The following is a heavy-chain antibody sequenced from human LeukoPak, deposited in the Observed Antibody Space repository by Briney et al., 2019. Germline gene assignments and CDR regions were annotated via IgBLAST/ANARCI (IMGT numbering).Heavy chain of an antibody. Sequence: GRSLRLSCAASGFTVSSNYMSWVRQAPGKGLEWVSVIYSGGSTNYADSVKGRFTFSRDNSKNTVYLQMNSLRAEDTAVYYCARERNYGMDVWGQGTTVTVSS. CDR1: GFTVSSNY. CDR3: ARERNYGMDV. CDR2: IYSGGST. V-gene: IGHV3-53*01. J-gene: IGHJ6*02.